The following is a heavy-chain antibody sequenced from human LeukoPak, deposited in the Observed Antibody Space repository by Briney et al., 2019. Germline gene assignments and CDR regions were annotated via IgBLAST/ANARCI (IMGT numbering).Heavy chain of an antibody. CDR1: GGSISSYY. V-gene: IGHV4-59*01. CDR2: IYYSGST. Sequence: SETLSLTGTVSGGSISSYYWSWIRQPPGKGLEWIGYIYYSGSTNYNPSLKSRVTISVDTSKNQFSLKLSSVTAADTAVYYCARVQLRSTGGTFDYWGQGTLVTVSS. J-gene: IGHJ4*02. CDR3: ARVQLRSTGGTFDY. D-gene: IGHD4-17*01.